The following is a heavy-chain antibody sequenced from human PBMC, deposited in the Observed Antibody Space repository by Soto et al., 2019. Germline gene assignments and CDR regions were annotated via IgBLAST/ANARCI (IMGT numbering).Heavy chain of an antibody. Sequence: SVKVSCKASGFTFTSSAVQWVRQARGQRLEWIGWIVVGSGNTNYAQKFQERVTITRDMSTSTAYMELSSLRSEDTAVYYCAAVHLRPRQAHGRGYYYYYGMDVWGQGTTVTVSS. CDR1: GFTFTSSA. D-gene: IGHD4-17*01. CDR2: IVVGSGNT. J-gene: IGHJ6*02. V-gene: IGHV1-58*01. CDR3: AAVHLRPRQAHGRGYYYYYGMDV.